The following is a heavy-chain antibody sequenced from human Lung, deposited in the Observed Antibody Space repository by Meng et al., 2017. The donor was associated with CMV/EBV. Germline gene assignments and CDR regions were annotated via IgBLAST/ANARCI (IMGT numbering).Heavy chain of an antibody. D-gene: IGHD6-25*01. J-gene: IGHJ4*02. CDR1: GYTFTTYG. CDR2: INTNTGKP. CDR3: ARDSEAADY. V-gene: IGHV7-4-1*02. Sequence: QVQLVKSGLELKKPGASVRISCKASGYTFTTYGMNWVRQAPGQGLEWMGWINTNTGKPTYAQGLTGRFVFSLDTSDSTAYLQISSLKAEDTAVYYCARDSEAADYWGQGTLVTVSS.